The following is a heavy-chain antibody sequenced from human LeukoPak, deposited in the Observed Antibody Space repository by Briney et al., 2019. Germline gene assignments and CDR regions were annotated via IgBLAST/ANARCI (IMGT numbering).Heavy chain of an antibody. V-gene: IGHV3-53*01. D-gene: IGHD4-11*01. CDR2: IYSGGST. J-gene: IGHJ6*03. CDR1: GFTVSSNY. CDR3: ARDKAADYSNYYYYYYMDV. Sequence: PGGSLRLSCAASGFTVSSNYMSWVRQAPGKGLEWVSVIYSGGSTYYADSVKGRFTIARDNSKNTLYLQMNSLRAEDTAVYYCARDKAADYSNYYYYYYMDVWGKGTTVTVSS.